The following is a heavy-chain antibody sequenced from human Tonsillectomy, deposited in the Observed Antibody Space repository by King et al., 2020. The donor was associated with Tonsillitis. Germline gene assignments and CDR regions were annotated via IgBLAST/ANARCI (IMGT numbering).Heavy chain of an antibody. V-gene: IGHV3-23*04. Sequence: VQLVESGGGLVQPGGSLRLSCAASGFAFSNFAISWVRQAPGKGLEWVSAISGPGGSTYYADSVKGRFTISRDNSKNTLYLQMNSLKAEDTAVYYCAKEPHMAAGDYFDYWGQGTLVTVSS. J-gene: IGHJ4*02. D-gene: IGHD6-13*01. CDR2: ISGPGGST. CDR1: GFAFSNFA. CDR3: AKEPHMAAGDYFDY.